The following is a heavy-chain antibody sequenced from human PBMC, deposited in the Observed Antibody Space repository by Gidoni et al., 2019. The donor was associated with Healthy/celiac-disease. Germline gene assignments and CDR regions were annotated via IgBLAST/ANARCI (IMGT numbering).Heavy chain of an antibody. J-gene: IGHJ4*02. Sequence: EVQLLESGGGLVQPGGSLRLSGAASGFTFSSYAMSWVRQAPGKGLEWVAAISGSGGSTYYADSVKGRFTISRDNSKNTLYLQMNSLRAEDTAVYYCAKSPGIAAAGTLDYWGQGTLVTVSS. V-gene: IGHV3-23*01. CDR3: AKSPGIAAAGTLDY. CDR1: GFTFSSYA. CDR2: ISGSGGST. D-gene: IGHD6-13*01.